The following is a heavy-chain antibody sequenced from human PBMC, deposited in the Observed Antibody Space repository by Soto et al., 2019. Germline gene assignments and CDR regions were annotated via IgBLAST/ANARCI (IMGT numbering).Heavy chain of an antibody. CDR2: ISGFNGQT. V-gene: IGHV1-18*01. J-gene: IGHJ4*02. CDR1: GNTFASHG. CDR3: ARVDPRGVAVVRDY. D-gene: IGHD3-10*01. Sequence: QVQLVQSGPEVKKPGASVKVSCKASGNTFASHGFSWVRQAPGQGLEWMGWISGFNGQTHYALKFQGRVTLTTDTSTSTAYMERRSLRSDDTAVYFCARVDPRGVAVVRDYWGQGTLVTVSS.